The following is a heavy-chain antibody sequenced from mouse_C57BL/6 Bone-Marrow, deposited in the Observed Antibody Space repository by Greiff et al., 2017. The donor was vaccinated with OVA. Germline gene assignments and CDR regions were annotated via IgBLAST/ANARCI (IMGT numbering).Heavy chain of an antibody. D-gene: IGHD2-3*01. V-gene: IGHV1-52*01. J-gene: IGHJ2*01. CDR3: ARLGGWPYYFDY. CDR2: IDPSDSET. Sequence: VQLQQSDAELVKPGASVKISCKASGYTFTSYWMHWVKQRPIQGLEWIGNIDPSDSETHYNQKFKDKATLTVDKSSSTAYMQLSSLTSEDSAVYYCARLGGWPYYFDYWGQGTTLTVSS. CDR1: GYTFTSYW.